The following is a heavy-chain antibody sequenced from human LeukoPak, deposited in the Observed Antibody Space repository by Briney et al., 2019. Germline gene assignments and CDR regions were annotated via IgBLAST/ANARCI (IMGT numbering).Heavy chain of an antibody. J-gene: IGHJ4*02. D-gene: IGHD1-26*01. CDR2: ISGSGGST. CDR1: GGSFSGYY. V-gene: IGHV3-23*01. CDR3: AKHNSGSYYY. Sequence: TSETLSLTCAVYGGSFSGYYWSWVRQAPGKGLEWVSAISGSGGSTYYADSVKGRFTISRDNSKNTLYLQMNSLRAEDTAVYYCAKHNSGSYYYWGQGTLVTVSS.